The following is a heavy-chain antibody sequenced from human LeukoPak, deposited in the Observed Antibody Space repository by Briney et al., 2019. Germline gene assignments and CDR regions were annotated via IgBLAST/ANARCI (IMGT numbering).Heavy chain of an antibody. CDR2: INPNSGGT. V-gene: IGHV1-2*02. J-gene: IGHJ4*02. D-gene: IGHD3-22*01. CDR3: ARERYYYDSSGIDY. Sequence: ASVKVSCKASGYTFTGYYKHWVRQAPGQGLEWMGWINPNSGGTNYAQKFQGRVTMTRDTSISTAYMELSRLRSDDTAVYYCARERYYYDSSGIDYWGQGTLVTVSS. CDR1: GYTFTGYY.